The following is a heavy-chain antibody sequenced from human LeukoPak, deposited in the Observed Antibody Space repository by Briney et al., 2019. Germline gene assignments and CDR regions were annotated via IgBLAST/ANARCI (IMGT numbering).Heavy chain of an antibody. D-gene: IGHD5-24*01. J-gene: IGHJ3*02. CDR3: ARSGRWLQFSGDAFDI. V-gene: IGHV4-59*08. CDR2: IYYSGST. Sequence: SETLSLTCIVSGGSISGYYWSWIRQPPGKGLEWIGYIYYSGSTNYNPSLKSRVTISVDTSKNQFSLKLSSVTAADTAVYYCARSGRWLQFSGDAFDIWGQGTMVTVSS. CDR1: GGSISGYY.